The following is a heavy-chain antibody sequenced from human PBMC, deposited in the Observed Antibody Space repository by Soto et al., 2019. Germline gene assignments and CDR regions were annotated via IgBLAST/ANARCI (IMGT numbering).Heavy chain of an antibody. D-gene: IGHD3-16*01. V-gene: IGHV4-59*01. Sequence: QVQLQESGPGLVKPSETLSLTCTVSGGSISSYYWSWIRQPPGKGLEWIGYIYYSGSTNYNPSLKSRVTISVDTSKNQFSLILSSVTAADTAVYYCAMTLFSWGIWFAPWCQGTLVTVSS. CDR3: AMTLFSWGIWFAP. CDR2: IYYSGST. J-gene: IGHJ5*02. CDR1: GGSISSYY.